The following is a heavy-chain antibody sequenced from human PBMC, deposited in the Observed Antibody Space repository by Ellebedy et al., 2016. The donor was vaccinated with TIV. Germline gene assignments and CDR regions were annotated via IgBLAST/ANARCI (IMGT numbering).Heavy chain of an antibody. V-gene: IGHV1-69*13. CDR1: GGTFSSYA. D-gene: IGHD4-11*01. J-gene: IGHJ3*02. CDR3: ASLTQTRYAFDI. CDR2: INPIFGTA. Sequence: AASVKVSCKASGGTFSSYAISWVRQAPGQGLEWMGGINPIFGTANYAQKFQGRVTITADESTSTAYMELSSLRSEDTAVYYCASLTQTRYAFDIWGQGTMVTVSS.